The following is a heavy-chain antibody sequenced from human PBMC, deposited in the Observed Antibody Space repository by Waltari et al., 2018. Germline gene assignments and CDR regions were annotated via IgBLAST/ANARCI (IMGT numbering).Heavy chain of an antibody. CDR1: GYSFTSYW. J-gene: IGHJ4*02. V-gene: IGHV5-51*01. Sequence: EVQLVQSGAEVKKPGESLKISCKGSGYSFTSYWIGWVRQMPGKGLEWMGFIYPGDSDPRYSPAFQGQVTISADKSISTAYLQWSSLKASDTAMYYCAGGGWFGDQGPYYFDYWGQGTLVTVSS. D-gene: IGHD3-10*01. CDR2: IYPGDSDP. CDR3: AGGGWFGDQGPYYFDY.